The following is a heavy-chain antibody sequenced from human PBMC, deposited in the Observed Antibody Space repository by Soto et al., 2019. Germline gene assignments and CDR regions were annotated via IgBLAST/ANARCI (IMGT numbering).Heavy chain of an antibody. J-gene: IGHJ6*02. V-gene: IGHV6-1*01. CDR1: GDSFSSNRGA. Sequence: SQTLSLTCDISGDSFSSNRGALTWIRQSPSRGLEWLGRTYYRSKWYNEYGLSVKSRITINADTCKNQFSLQLNSVTPEDAAVYYCARWDHDYGYLDVWGLGTTVTVSS. CDR2: TYYRSKWYN. CDR3: ARWDHDYGYLDV. D-gene: IGHD4-17*01.